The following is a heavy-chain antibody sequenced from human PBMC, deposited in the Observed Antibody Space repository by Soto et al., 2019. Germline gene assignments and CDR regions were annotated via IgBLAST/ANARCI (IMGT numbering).Heavy chain of an antibody. D-gene: IGHD3-3*01. V-gene: IGHV3-23*01. Sequence: EVQMLESGGGLVQPGGSLRLSCAASGFTLSSYALSWVRQAPGKGLEWVSGISGSGDFTFDADSVRGRFTISRDNYMNTLYLQMNSLIVEDTAVYYCARGPTIFGVGVDAFDIWGQGTMATVSS. J-gene: IGHJ3*02. CDR2: ISGSGDFT. CDR1: GFTLSSYA. CDR3: ARGPTIFGVGVDAFDI.